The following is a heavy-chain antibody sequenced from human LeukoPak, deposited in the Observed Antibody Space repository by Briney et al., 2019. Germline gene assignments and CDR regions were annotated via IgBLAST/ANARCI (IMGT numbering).Heavy chain of an antibody. CDR3: ASHYGDYVWGNF. J-gene: IGHJ4*02. Sequence: GGSLRLSCAASGFTFSRYEMNWVRQAPGKGLEWVSYISDSGTIMSYADSVKGRFAISRDNAKNSLYLQMNSLRAEDTAAYYCASHYGDYVWGNFWGQGTLVTVSS. CDR2: ISDSGTIM. CDR1: GFTFSRYE. D-gene: IGHD4-17*01. V-gene: IGHV3-48*03.